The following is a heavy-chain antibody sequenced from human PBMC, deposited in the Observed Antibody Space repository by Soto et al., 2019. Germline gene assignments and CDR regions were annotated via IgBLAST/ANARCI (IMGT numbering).Heavy chain of an antibody. CDR2: IYPGDSDT. CDR1: GYTFTNHW. CDR3: SRTTGVFSYYGMDI. Sequence: GESLKISCKGSGYTFTNHWIGWVRQMPGKGLEWMGIIYPGDSDTRYSPSFQGQVTISADKSISTAYLQWSSLKVSDTAMYYCSRTTGVFSYYGMDIWGQGTTVTVSS. V-gene: IGHV5-51*01. J-gene: IGHJ6*02. D-gene: IGHD1-1*01.